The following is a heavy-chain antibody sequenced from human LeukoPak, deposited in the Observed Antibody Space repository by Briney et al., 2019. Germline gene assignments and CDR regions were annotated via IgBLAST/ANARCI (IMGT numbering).Heavy chain of an antibody. CDR1: GFTVSSNY. Sequence: GGSLRLSCAASGFTVSSNYMSWVRQAPGKGLEWVSVIYSGGSTYYADSVKGRFTISRDNSKNTLYLQMNSLRAEDTAVYYCARGLRSYSSSWYAQTYYYGMDVWGQGTTVTVSS. CDR2: IYSGGST. J-gene: IGHJ6*02. V-gene: IGHV3-66*01. D-gene: IGHD6-13*01. CDR3: ARGLRSYSSSWYAQTYYYGMDV.